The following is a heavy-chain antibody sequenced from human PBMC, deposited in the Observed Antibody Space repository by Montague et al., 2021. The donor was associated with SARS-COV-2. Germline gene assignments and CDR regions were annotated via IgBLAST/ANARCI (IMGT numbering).Heavy chain of an antibody. D-gene: IGHD4-17*01. CDR1: GFSLSTSGMC. J-gene: IGHJ6*02. CDR2: IDWDDDK. V-gene: IGHV2-70*01. CDR3: ARIPAVTTGLNYYYYYGMDV. Sequence: PALGKPTQTLTLTCTFSGFSLSTSGMCVSWIRQPPGKALEWLALIDWDDDKYYSTSLKTRLTISKDTSKNQVVLTMTNMDPVDTATYYCARIPAVTTGLNYYYYYGMDVGGQGTTVTVSS.